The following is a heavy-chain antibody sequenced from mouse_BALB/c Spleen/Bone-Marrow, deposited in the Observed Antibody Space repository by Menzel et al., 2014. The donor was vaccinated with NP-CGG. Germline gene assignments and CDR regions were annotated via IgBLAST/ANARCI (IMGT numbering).Heavy chain of an antibody. V-gene: IGHV6-6*02. CDR2: IRLKSNNYAT. Sequence: EVKLVESGGGLVQPGGSMKLSCVASGFTFSNYWMNWVRQSPEKGLEWVAEIRLKSNNYATHYAESVKGRFTISRDDSKSSVHLQMNNLRAEDTGIYYCTRPKDGYSFAYWGQGTLVTV. CDR3: TRPKDGYSFAY. D-gene: IGHD2-3*01. J-gene: IGHJ3*01. CDR1: GFTFSNYW.